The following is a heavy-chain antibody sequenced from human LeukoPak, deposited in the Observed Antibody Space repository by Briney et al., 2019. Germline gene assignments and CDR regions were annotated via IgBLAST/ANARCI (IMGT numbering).Heavy chain of an antibody. D-gene: IGHD3-22*01. CDR2: ISYDGSNK. Sequence: PGGSLRLSCAASGFTFSSYAMHWVRQAPGKGLEWVAVISYDGSNKYYADSVKGRFTISRDNSKNTLYLQMNSLRAEDTAVYYCARDWRRYYYDSSGYYSFAFDIWGQGTMVTVSS. CDR1: GFTFSSYA. J-gene: IGHJ3*02. CDR3: ARDWRRYYYDSSGYYSFAFDI. V-gene: IGHV3-30*04.